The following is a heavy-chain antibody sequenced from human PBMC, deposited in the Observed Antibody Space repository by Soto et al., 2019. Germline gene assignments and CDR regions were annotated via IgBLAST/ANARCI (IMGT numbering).Heavy chain of an antibody. CDR3: ARDRYDFWSGYYRGYYYYGMDV. CDR1: GFTFSDYY. V-gene: IGHV3-11*01. J-gene: IGHJ6*02. D-gene: IGHD3-3*01. CDR2: ISSSGSTI. Sequence: QVQLVESGGGLVKPGGSLRLSCAASGFTFSDYYMSWIRQAPGKGLEWVSYISSSGSTIYYADSVKGRFTISRDNAKNSLYLQMNSLRAEDTAVYYCARDRYDFWSGYYRGYYYYGMDVWGQGTTVTVSS.